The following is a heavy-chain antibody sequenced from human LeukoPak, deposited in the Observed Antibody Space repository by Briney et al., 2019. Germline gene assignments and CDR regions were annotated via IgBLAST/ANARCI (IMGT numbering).Heavy chain of an antibody. V-gene: IGHV4-30-2*01. Sequence: SETLSLTCAVSGGSISSGGYSWSWIRQPPGKGLEWIGYIYHSGSTYYNPSLKSRVTISVDRSKNQFSLKPSSVTAADTAVYYCARRNGYYFDYWGQGTLVTVSS. J-gene: IGHJ4*02. CDR1: GGSISSGGYS. CDR3: ARRNGYYFDY. D-gene: IGHD3-3*01. CDR2: IYHSGST.